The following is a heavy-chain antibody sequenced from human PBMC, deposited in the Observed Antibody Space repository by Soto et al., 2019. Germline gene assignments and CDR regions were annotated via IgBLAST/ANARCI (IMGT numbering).Heavy chain of an antibody. J-gene: IGHJ4*02. V-gene: IGHV4-30-2*01. CDR3: ARSREFDY. CDR1: GGSLSDANYS. Sequence: LSLNCGGSGGSLSDANYSWNWIRQPPGKGLEWIGYIFPSGTTYYNPSLKSRVTISIDVSKNQFSLSLRSLTAADTAVYYCARSREFDYWSQGTLVTVSS. CDR2: IFPSGTT.